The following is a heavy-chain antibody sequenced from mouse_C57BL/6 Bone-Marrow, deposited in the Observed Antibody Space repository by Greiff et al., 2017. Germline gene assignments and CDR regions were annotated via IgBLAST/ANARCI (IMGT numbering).Heavy chain of an antibody. Sequence: QVQLQQSGPGLVQPSQSLSITCTVSGFSLTSYGVHWVRQSPGKGLEWLGVIWRGGSTDYNAAFMSRLSITKDNSKSQVFFKMNSLQADVTAIYYCAIQIYYGNYEAMDYWGQGTSVTVSS. J-gene: IGHJ4*01. V-gene: IGHV2-5*01. CDR1: GFSLTSYG. CDR3: AIQIYYGNYEAMDY. D-gene: IGHD2-1*01. CDR2: IWRGGST.